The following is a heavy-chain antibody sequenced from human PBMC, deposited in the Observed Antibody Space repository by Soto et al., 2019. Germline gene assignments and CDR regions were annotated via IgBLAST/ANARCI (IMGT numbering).Heavy chain of an antibody. D-gene: IGHD7-27*01. CDR3: ARLNGDPDS. V-gene: IGHV4-30-2*01. CDR2: FSHTGGT. CDR1: GASIGSGGHS. Sequence: TSETLSLTCAVSGASIGSGGHSWTWIRQPPGEGLEWIGYFSHTGGTYYNPSLKSRVIISVDGSKNHLSLKLRSVTAADTAVYYCARLNGDPDSWGQGTLVTVSS. J-gene: IGHJ4*02.